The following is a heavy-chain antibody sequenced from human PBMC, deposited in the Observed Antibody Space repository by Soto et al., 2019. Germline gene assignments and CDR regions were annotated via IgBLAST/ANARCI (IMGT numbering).Heavy chain of an antibody. Sequence: QVQLVESGGGVVQPGRSLRLSCAASGFTFSSYGMHWVRQAPGKGLERVAVIWNDGSNKYYADSVKGRFTISIDNSKNTLYLQMISLRAADTAVYYCARAGLWFGELGAFDIWGQGTMVTVSS. D-gene: IGHD3-10*01. CDR2: IWNDGSNK. V-gene: IGHV3-33*01. J-gene: IGHJ3*02. CDR3: ARAGLWFGELGAFDI. CDR1: GFTFSSYG.